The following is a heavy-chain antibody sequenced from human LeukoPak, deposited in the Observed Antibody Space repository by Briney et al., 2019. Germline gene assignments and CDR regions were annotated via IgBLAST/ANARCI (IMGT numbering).Heavy chain of an antibody. J-gene: IGHJ4*02. V-gene: IGHV4-4*02. CDR2: VNLQGST. Sequence: SETLSLTCGASGGSISNTNWWTWVRQPPGKGLEWIGEVNLQGSTNYNPSLKGRVAISVDKSENHISLKLTSVTAADTAVYYCAREGGPYRPLDYSGQGTLVTVAS. CDR3: AREGGPYRPLDY. CDR1: GGSISNTNW.